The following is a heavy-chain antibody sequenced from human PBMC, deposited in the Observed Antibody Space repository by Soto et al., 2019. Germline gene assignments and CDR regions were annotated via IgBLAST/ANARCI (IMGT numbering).Heavy chain of an antibody. Sequence: QVQLVESGGGVVQPGRSLRLSCAASGFTFSNYGMHWVRQAPGKGLEWVAVISYHGSDKYYADSVKGRFTISRDNSKNTLYLQMDSLRAEDTAVYYCAKDHLTKTVSKVTYWGQGTLVTVSS. D-gene: IGHD4-17*01. CDR1: GFTFSNYG. CDR3: AKDHLTKTVSKVTY. J-gene: IGHJ4*02. V-gene: IGHV3-30*18. CDR2: ISYHGSDK.